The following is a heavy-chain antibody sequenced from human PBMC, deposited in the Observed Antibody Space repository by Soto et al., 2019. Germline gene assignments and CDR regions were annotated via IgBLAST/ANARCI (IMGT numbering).Heavy chain of an antibody. CDR3: ARDPWAADY. CDR1: GFTVSTKY. V-gene: IGHV3-66*01. J-gene: IGHJ4*02. D-gene: IGHD3-16*01. CDR2: IYSGGST. Sequence: EVQLVESGGGLVQPGGYLILSCAASGFTVSTKYMSWVRQAPGKGLEWVSVIYSGGSTFYADSGRGRFTISRDNTKNTGNLQMNSLRAEDTAVYYCARDPWAADYWGQGTLVTVSS.